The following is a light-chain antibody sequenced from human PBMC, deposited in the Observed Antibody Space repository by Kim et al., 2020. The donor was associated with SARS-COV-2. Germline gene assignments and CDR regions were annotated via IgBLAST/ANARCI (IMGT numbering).Light chain of an antibody. Sequence: SSELTQDPAVSVALGQTVRITCQGDSLRSYFVSWYQQKPGRAPVLVIFYKNSRPSGIPDRFSGSRSGNTASLTISGAQADDEADYYCESQDTSGDQVVFGGGTQLTVL. CDR2: YKN. CDR1: SLRSYF. CDR3: ESQDTSGDQVV. V-gene: IGLV3-19*01. J-gene: IGLJ2*01.